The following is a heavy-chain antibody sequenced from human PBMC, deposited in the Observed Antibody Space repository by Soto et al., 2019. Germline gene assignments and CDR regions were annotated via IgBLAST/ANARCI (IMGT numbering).Heavy chain of an antibody. CDR1: GDSVSSNSAA. CDR2: TYYRSKWYN. J-gene: IGHJ3*02. V-gene: IGHV6-1*01. CDR3: ARRRESMVRGVNAFDI. D-gene: IGHD3-10*01. Sequence: SQTLSLTCAISGDSVSSNSAAWNWIRQSPSRGLEWLGRTYYRSKWYNDYAVSVKSRITINPDTSKNQFSLQLNSVTPEDTAVYYCARRRESMVRGVNAFDIWGQGTMVTVSS.